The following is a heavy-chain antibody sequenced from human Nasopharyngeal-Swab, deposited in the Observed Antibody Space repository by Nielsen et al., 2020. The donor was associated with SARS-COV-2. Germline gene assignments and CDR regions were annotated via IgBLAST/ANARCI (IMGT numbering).Heavy chain of an antibody. CDR1: EFTFSDYV. CDR2: ISSTNNFI. D-gene: IGHD1-14*01. CDR3: VRGGLGTGLEN. J-gene: IGHJ4*02. Sequence: GESLKISCSVSEFTFSDYVMNWVRQAPGKGLEWVSSISSTNNFIFYADSVKGRFTISRDNAKNTLYLQMNSLRAEDTAVYYCVRGGLGTGLENWGQGTLVTVSS. V-gene: IGHV3-21*06.